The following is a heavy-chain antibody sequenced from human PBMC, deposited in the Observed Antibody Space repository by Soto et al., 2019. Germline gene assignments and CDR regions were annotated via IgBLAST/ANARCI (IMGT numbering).Heavy chain of an antibody. J-gene: IGHJ6*04. D-gene: IGHD1-7*01. CDR3: ARGLRGDWNYMADV. CDR2: ISYSGTT. V-gene: IGHV4-59*12. Sequence: PSETLSLTCTVSRGSISNYFWTWIRQPPGRGLEWIGYISYSGTTNYNSSLKSRVTISVDTSKNQFSLKLSSVTAADTAVYYCARGLRGDWNYMADVWGKGTTVTVSS. CDR1: RGSISNYF.